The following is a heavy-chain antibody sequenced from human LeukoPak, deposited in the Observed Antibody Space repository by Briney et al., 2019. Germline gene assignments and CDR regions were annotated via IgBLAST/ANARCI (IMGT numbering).Heavy chain of an antibody. V-gene: IGHV4-59*01. Sequence: PSETLSLTRTVSGGSISSYYWSWSRQPPGMGLEWYGYIYFIGSTNYNPSLKSRVTISVDTSKNQFSLKLSSVTAADTAVYYCARVGVGWQQLVRDYYYYMDVWGKGTTVTVSS. D-gene: IGHD6-13*01. CDR2: IYFIGST. CDR1: GGSISSYY. CDR3: ARVGVGWQQLVRDYYYYMDV. J-gene: IGHJ6*03.